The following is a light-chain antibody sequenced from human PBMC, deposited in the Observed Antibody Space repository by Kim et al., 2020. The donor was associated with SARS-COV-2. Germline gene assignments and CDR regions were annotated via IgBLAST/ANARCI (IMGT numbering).Light chain of an antibody. J-gene: IGKJ1*01. CDR1: QSIGSS. CDR3: QQRRNWPSAT. V-gene: IGKV3-11*01. Sequence: APGDRGTPSCRACQSIGSSLAWYQQKPGQAPRLLIYDASNRATGIPARFSGSGSGTDFTLTINSLEPEDFAVDYCQQRRNWPSATFGQGTRVDIK. CDR2: DAS.